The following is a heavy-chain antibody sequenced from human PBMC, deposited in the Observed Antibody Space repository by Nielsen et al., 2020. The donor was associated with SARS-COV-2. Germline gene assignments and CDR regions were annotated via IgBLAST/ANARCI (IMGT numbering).Heavy chain of an antibody. CDR3: ARGGYYDVVWYFDY. Sequence: SENLSLTCTVSGGSISSYYWSWIRQPPGKGLEWIGYIYYSGSTNYNPSLKSRVTISVDTSKNQFSLKLSSVTAADTAVYYCARGGYYDVVWYFDYWGQGTLVTVSS. J-gene: IGHJ4*02. V-gene: IGHV4-59*01. D-gene: IGHD3-22*01. CDR2: IYYSGST. CDR1: GGSISSYY.